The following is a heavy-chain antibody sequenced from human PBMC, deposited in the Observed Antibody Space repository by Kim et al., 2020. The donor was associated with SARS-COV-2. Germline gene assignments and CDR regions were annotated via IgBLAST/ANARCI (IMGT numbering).Heavy chain of an antibody. J-gene: IGHJ4*02. D-gene: IGHD6-19*01. V-gene: IGHV3-30*03. CDR1: GFTFGSAH. CDR3: AREGHSSGRAETFDY. CDR2: VSADESNK. Sequence: GGSLRLSWTASGFTFGSAHIHWVRQAPGKGPEWVALVSADESNKNYVDSVKGRFTVSRDNSQNTLFLQIDSLRPEDTAMYYCAREGHSSGRAETFDYWGQGTLVTVSS.